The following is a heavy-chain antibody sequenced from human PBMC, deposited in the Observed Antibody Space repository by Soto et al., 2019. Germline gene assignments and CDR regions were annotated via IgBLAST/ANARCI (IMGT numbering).Heavy chain of an antibody. J-gene: IGHJ3*02. CDR1: GFTFSSYG. Sequence: PGGSLRLSCAASGFTFSSYGMHWVRQAPGKGLEWVAVIWYDGSNKYYADSVKGRFTISRDNSKNSLYLQMNSLRAEDTAVYYCARDMYSSSCLVAFDIWGQGTMVTVSS. D-gene: IGHD6-13*01. CDR2: IWYDGSNK. V-gene: IGHV3-33*01. CDR3: ARDMYSSSCLVAFDI.